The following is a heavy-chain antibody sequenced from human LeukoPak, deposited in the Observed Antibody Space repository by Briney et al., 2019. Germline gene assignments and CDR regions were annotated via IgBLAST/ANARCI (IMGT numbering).Heavy chain of an antibody. J-gene: IGHJ4*02. V-gene: IGHV4-34*01. Sequence: PGGSLRLSCVASGFTFSRFEMNWVRQPPGKGLEWIGEINHSGSTNYNPSLKSRVTISVDTSKNQFPLKLSSVTAADTAVYYCARPNILTGYSIDYWGQGTLVTVSS. CDR2: INHSGST. CDR3: ARPNILTGYSIDY. CDR1: GFTFSRFE. D-gene: IGHD3-9*01.